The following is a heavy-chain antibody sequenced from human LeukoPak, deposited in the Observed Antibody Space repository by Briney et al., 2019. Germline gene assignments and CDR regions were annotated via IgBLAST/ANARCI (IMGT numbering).Heavy chain of an antibody. V-gene: IGHV3-11*01. D-gene: IGHD1-1*01. CDR3: AKSRSGSANWALQIFDN. J-gene: IGHJ4*02. CDR1: GFTFSDYY. Sequence: GSLRLSCAASGFTFSDYYMSWIRQAPGKGLEWVSYISSSGSTIYYADYVKGRFIISRDNSNNTLFVQMNSLRAEDTAVYYCAKSRSGSANWALQIFDNWGQGALVTVSS. CDR2: ISSSGSTI.